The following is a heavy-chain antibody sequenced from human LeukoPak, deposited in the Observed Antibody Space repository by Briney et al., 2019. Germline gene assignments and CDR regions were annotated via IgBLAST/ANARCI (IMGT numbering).Heavy chain of an antibody. V-gene: IGHV4-34*01. CDR1: GGSFSGYY. J-gene: IGHJ4*02. CDR3: ARNRYYTPFDY. Sequence: PSETLPLTCAVYGGSFSGYYWSWIRQPPGKGLEWIGEINHSGSTNYNPSLKSRVTISVDTSKNQFSLKLSSVTAADTAVYYCARNRYYTPFDYWGQGTLVTVSS. D-gene: IGHD3-3*01. CDR2: INHSGST.